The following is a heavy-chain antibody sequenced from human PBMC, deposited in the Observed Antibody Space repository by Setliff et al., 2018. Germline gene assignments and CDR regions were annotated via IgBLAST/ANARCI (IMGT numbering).Heavy chain of an antibody. CDR3: ARPLRYGDYYGVGYFQH. CDR1: GGTFSSYA. D-gene: IGHD4-17*01. J-gene: IGHJ1*01. V-gene: IGHV1-69*05. CDR2: IIPIFGTA. Sequence: SVKVSCKASGGTFSSYAISWVRQAPGQGLEWMGGIIPIFGTANYAQKFQGRVTITTDESTSTAYMELSSLRSEDTAVYYCARPLRYGDYYGVGYFQHWGQGTLVTVSS.